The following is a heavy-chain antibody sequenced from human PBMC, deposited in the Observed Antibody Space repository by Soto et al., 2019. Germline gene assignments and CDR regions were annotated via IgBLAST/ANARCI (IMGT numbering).Heavy chain of an antibody. Sequence: EVQLLDSGGGLVQPGGSLRLSCAASGFTFSSYAMNWVRQAPGKGLECVSVISGSCDITYYADAVKGRFTISRDNSKNTLYLQMNSLRTEDTAVYYCARRGPGTYFDYWGQGTLVTVSS. CDR1: GFTFSSYA. CDR3: ARRGPGTYFDY. D-gene: IGHD6-13*01. J-gene: IGHJ4*02. V-gene: IGHV3-23*01. CDR2: ISGSCDIT.